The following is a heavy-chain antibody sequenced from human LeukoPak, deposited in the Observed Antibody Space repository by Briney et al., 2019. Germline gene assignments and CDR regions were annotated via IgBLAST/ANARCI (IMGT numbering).Heavy chain of an antibody. J-gene: IGHJ4*02. CDR3: ARYRAAPNYFDF. V-gene: IGHV3-33*01. Sequence: GGSLRLSCAASGFTFSSYGMHWVRQAPGKGLEWVAVIWYDGSKKYYADSVKGRFTISRDNSKNTLYLQMNSLRAEDTAVYYCARYRAAPNYFDFWGQGTLVTVSS. D-gene: IGHD6-13*01. CDR1: GFTFSSYG. CDR2: IWYDGSKK.